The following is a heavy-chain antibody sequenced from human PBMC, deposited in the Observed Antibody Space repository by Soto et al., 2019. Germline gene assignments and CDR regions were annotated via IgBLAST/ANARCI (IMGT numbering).Heavy chain of an antibody. CDR1: GGSFSGYY. CDR2: INHSGST. D-gene: IGHD3-10*01. V-gene: IGHV4-34*01. CDR3: ARGPARVRGVDYYYMDV. J-gene: IGHJ6*03. Sequence: SETLSLTCAVYGGSFSGYYWSWIRQPPGKGLECIGEINHSGSTNYNPSLQSRVTISVDPSTNQFSLKLSSVTAADTAVDYCARGPARVRGVDYYYMDVWGKGTTVTVSS.